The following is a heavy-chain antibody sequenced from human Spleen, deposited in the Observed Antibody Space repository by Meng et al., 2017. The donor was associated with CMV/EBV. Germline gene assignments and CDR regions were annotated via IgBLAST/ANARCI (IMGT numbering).Heavy chain of an antibody. Sequence: GYSFNGYYLNWVRQAPGQGLEWLGWINPNNGSTKYAQKFQGRVTMTRDKSVTTAFMELSSLRSDDTAVYYCARVLGYCTGGSCWYDFWGQGTLVTVSS. CDR3: ARVLGYCTGGSCWYDF. D-gene: IGHD2-15*01. J-gene: IGHJ4*02. CDR2: INPNNGST. V-gene: IGHV1-2*02. CDR1: GYSFNGYY.